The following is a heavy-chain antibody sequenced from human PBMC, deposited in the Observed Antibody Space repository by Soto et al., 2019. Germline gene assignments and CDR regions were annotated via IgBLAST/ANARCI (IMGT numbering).Heavy chain of an antibody. J-gene: IGHJ5*02. V-gene: IGHV1-69*13. CDR2: IIPIFGTA. Sequence: SVKVSCKASGVTFSSYGISWVRQAPGQGLEWMGGIIPIFGTANYAQKFQGRVTITADESTSTAYMELSSLRSEDTAVYYCASVYTSEYNGNYGGPFDPWGQGTLVTVSS. D-gene: IGHD1-7*01. CDR1: GVTFSSYG. CDR3: ASVYTSEYNGNYGGPFDP.